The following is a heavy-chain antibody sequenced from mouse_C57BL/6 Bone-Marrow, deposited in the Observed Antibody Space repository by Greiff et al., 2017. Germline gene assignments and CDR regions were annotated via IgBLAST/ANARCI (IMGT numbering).Heavy chain of an antibody. CDR1: GFTFSSYA. V-gene: IGHV5-4*03. CDR3: ASSRGFDY. J-gene: IGHJ2*01. CDR2: ISDGGSYT. Sequence: EVKLVESGGGLVKPGGSLKLSCAASGFTFSSYAMSWVRQTPEKRLEWVATISDGGSYTYYPDNVKGRFTISRDNAKNNLYLQMSHLKSEDTAMYYCASSRGFDYWGQGTTLTVSS.